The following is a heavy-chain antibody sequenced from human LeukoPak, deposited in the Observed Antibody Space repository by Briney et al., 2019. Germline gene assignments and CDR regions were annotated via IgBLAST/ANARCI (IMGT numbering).Heavy chain of an antibody. D-gene: IGHD2-21*02. Sequence: GGSLRLSCAASAFTFSTYTMGWGRQVPGKGLEWVSAISITGDSTYYADSVKGRFTISRDNSKNTLYLQMNSLTDEDTALYYCAKGSSGAWPYYFDHWGQGTLVTVSS. CDR2: ISITGDST. CDR1: AFTFSTYT. V-gene: IGHV3-23*01. CDR3: AKGSSGAWPYYFDH. J-gene: IGHJ4*01.